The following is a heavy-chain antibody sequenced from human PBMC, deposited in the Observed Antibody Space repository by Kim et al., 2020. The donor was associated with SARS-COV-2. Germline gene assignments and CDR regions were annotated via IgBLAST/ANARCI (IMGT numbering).Heavy chain of an antibody. CDR1: GFTFSSYW. CDR3: AREGGYCSGSSCYFWFDP. V-gene: IGHV3-7*03. Sequence: LSLTCAASGFTFSSYWMSWVRQAPGKGLEWVANIKQDGSEKNYVDSVKGRITISRDNGKNSVYLQMNSLRVEDTAVYYCAREGGYCSGSSCYFWFDP. D-gene: IGHD2-2*01. CDR2: IKQDGSEK. J-gene: IGHJ5*02.